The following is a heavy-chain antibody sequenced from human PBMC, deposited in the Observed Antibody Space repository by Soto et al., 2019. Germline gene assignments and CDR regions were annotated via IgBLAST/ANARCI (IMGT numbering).Heavy chain of an antibody. V-gene: IGHV2-5*01. CDR2: IYANGNE. CDR3: AHRRSVASRCWFVP. D-gene: IGHD6-6*01. J-gene: IGHJ5*02. Sequence: QITLKESGPTLVKPTETLTLTCTFSGFSLSTGGGAVGWIRQPPGKALEWLALIYANGNEVYSASLRNRLTITQDTSKNRVVLTMTNMDPVDTATYYCAHRRSVASRCWFVPWGQGTLVIVSS. CDR1: GFSLSTGGGA.